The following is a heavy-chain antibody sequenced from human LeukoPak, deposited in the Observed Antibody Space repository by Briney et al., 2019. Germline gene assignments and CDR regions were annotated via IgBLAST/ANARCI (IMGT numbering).Heavy chain of an antibody. D-gene: IGHD3-22*01. J-gene: IGHJ4*02. CDR2: VSSSGGGT. Sequence: GGSLRFSCAASGFTFRHYAMSWVRQAPGKGLEWVSAVSSSGGGTYFAASVKGRFTISRDNSKNTLYLQMNSLRAEDTAVYYCAKEFDSSGFFDCWGQGTLVTVSS. CDR1: GFTFRHYA. V-gene: IGHV3-23*01. CDR3: AKEFDSSGFFDC.